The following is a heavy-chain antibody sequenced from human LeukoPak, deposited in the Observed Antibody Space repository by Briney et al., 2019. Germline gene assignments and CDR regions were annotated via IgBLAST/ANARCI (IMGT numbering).Heavy chain of an antibody. V-gene: IGHV5-51*01. Sequence: GESLKISCKGSGYRFTPYWIPGVRQVPPKGLEWMGIIYPGDSETRYSPASQGQSTHSADKSTTTSHLECSSLKASDTAVYYCARHRKQYDRSSDVESWGQGTLVTVSS. CDR1: GYRFTPYW. J-gene: IGHJ4*02. CDR3: ARHRKQYDRSSDVES. CDR2: IYPGDSET. D-gene: IGHD6-6*01.